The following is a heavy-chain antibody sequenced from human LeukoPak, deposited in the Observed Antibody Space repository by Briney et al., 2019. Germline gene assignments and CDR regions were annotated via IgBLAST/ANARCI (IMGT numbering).Heavy chain of an antibody. Sequence: GGSLRLSCAASGFTFTTYAMSWVRQAPGKGLEWVSAITGSAGSTYYTDSVKGRFTISRDNSKNKLYLQMNSLSAEDTAFDYFARELGYSSGPNYWGQGTGVTVSS. D-gene: IGHD6-19*01. CDR1: GFTFTTYA. J-gene: IGHJ4*02. CDR2: ITGSAGST. V-gene: IGHV3-23*01. CDR3: ARELGYSSGPNY.